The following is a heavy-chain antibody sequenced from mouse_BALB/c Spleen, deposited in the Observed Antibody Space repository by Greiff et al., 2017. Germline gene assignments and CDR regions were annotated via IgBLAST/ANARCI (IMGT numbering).Heavy chain of an antibody. CDR1: GYAFSSSW. CDR2: IYPGDGDT. V-gene: IGHV1-82*01. CDR3: ARERYDGYYGAMDY. D-gene: IGHD2-3*01. Sequence: VMLVESGPELVKPGASVKISCKASGYAFSSSWMNWVKQRPGQGLEWIGRIYPGDGDTNYNGKFKGKATLTADKSSSTAYMQLSSLTSVDSAVYFCARERYDGYYGAMDYWGQGTSVTVSS. J-gene: IGHJ4*01.